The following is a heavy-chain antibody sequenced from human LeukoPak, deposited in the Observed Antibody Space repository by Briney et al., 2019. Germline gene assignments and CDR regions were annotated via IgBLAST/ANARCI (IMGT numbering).Heavy chain of an antibody. V-gene: IGHV4-39*01. CDR3: ASSPSGYWWNFDC. CDR2: IYYSGST. CDR1: GGSISSNNYY. Sequence: PSETLSLTCTVSGGSISSNNYYWGWIRQPPGKGLEWIGCIYYSGSTYNNPSLKSRVTISVDTTKNQFSLKLTSVTAADTAVYYCASSPSGYWWNFDCWGQGTLVTVSS. J-gene: IGHJ4*02. D-gene: IGHD3-22*01.